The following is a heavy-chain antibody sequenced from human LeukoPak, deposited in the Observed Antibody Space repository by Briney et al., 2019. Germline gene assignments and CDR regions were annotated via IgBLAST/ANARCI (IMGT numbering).Heavy chain of an antibody. CDR1: GGSISSGGYS. V-gene: IGHV4-30-2*01. D-gene: IGHD3-22*01. Sequence: PSETLSLTCTVSGGSISSGGYSWSWIRQPPGKGLEWIGYIYHSGSTYYNPSLKSRVTISVDRSKNQFSLKLSSVTAADTAVYYCASSHTSMIVPPPPWYWGQGTLVTVSS. CDR3: ASSHTSMIVPPPPWY. J-gene: IGHJ4*02. CDR2: IYHSGST.